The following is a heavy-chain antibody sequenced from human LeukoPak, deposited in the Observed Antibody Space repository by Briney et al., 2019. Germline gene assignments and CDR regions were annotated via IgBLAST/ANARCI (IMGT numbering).Heavy chain of an antibody. CDR3: ARSGSDAFDI. CDR2: IYPNSGDT. V-gene: IGHV1-2*02. J-gene: IGHJ3*02. CDR1: GYTISGYY. Sequence: ASVKVSCKASGYTISGYYMHWVRQAPGQGLEWMGWIYPNSGDTKYAQKFQGRVTVTRDTSISTAFMEVSRLTSDDTAVYYCARSGSDAFDIWGQGTMVTVSS. D-gene: IGHD1-26*01.